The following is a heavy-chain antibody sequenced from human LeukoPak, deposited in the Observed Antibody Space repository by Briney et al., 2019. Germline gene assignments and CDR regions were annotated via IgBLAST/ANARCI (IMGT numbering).Heavy chain of an antibody. D-gene: IGHD4-17*01. CDR2: MNPNSGNT. CDR3: ARRVSYGDFDY. V-gene: IGHV1-8*01. CDR1: DYTFTSYE. J-gene: IGHJ4*02. Sequence: GASVTVSCTASDYTFTSYEVNWVRQATGQGLEWMGWMNPNSGNTGYAQKFQGRVTITRNTSISTAYMQLSSLRSEDTAVYYCARRVSYGDFDYWGQGTLVTVSS.